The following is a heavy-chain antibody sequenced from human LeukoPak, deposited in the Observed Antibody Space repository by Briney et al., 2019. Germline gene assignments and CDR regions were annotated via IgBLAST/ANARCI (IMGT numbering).Heavy chain of an antibody. V-gene: IGHV1-69*05. CDR2: IIPIFGTA. Sequence: SVKVSCKASGGTFSSYAISWVRQAPGQGLEWMGGIIPIFGTANYAQKFQGRVTITTDESTSTAYMELSSLRSEDTAVYHCARGGHIVVVTAILPNYYFDYWGQGTLVTVSS. CDR3: ARGGHIVVVTAILPNYYFDY. CDR1: GGTFSSYA. D-gene: IGHD2-21*02. J-gene: IGHJ4*02.